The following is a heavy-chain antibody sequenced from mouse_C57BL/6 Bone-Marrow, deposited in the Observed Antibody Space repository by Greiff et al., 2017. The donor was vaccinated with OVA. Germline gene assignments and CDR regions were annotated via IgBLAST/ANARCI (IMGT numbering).Heavy chain of an antibody. CDR3: ARNAHYSNYDYYAMDD. J-gene: IGHJ4*01. Sequence: VQLKESGPGLVKPSQSLSLTCSVPGYSITSGYYWHWIRQFPGNKLEWMGYISYDGSNNYNPSLKNRISITRDTSKNQFFLKLNSGTTEDTATYYCARNAHYSNYDYYAMDDWGQGTSVNVSS. V-gene: IGHV3-6*01. CDR1: GYSITSGYY. CDR2: ISYDGSN. D-gene: IGHD2-5*01.